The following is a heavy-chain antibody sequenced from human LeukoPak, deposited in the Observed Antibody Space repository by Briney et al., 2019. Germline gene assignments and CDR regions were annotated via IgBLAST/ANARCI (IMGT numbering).Heavy chain of an antibody. CDR3: ARGTNGSGSYPPYADY. D-gene: IGHD3-10*01. CDR2: INHSGST. V-gene: IGHV4-34*01. Sequence: TLSLTCTVSGGSISSYYWSWIRQPPGKGLEWIGEINHSGSTNYNPSLKSRVTISVDTSKNQFSLKLSSVTAADTAVYYCARGTNGSGSYPPYADYWGQGTLVTVSS. J-gene: IGHJ4*02. CDR1: GGSISSYY.